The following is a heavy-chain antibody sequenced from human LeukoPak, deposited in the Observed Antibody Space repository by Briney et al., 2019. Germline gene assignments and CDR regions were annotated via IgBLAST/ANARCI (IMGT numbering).Heavy chain of an antibody. CDR3: ARVPADIVATYYMDV. CDR1: GGSISSGSYY. J-gene: IGHJ6*03. CDR2: IYTSGST. V-gene: IGHV4-61*02. D-gene: IGHD5-12*01. Sequence: SQTLSLTCTVSGGSISSGSYYWSWIRQPAGKGLEWIGRIYTSGSTNYNPSLKSRVTISVDTSKNKFSLKLSSVTAADTAVYYCARVPADIVATYYMDVWGKGTTVTVSS.